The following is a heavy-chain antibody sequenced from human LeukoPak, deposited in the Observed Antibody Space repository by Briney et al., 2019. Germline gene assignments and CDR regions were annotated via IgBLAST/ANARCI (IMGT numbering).Heavy chain of an antibody. CDR1: GFTFSRYS. CDR2: ISNNGGST. J-gene: IGHJ4*02. Sequence: AGGSLRLSCAASGFTFSRYSMHWVRQAPGKGLEYVSAISNNGGSTYYAKSVKGRFTISRDNSKNTLYLQMGSLRAEDMAVYYCARTPIAAREADYWGQGTLVTVSS. CDR3: ARTPIAAREADY. D-gene: IGHD6-6*01. V-gene: IGHV3-64*01.